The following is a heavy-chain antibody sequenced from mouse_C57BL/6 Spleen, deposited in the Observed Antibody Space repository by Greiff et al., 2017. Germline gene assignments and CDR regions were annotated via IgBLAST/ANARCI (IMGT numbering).Heavy chain of an antibody. Sequence: QVQLQQSGAELVRPGSSVKLSCKASGYTFTSYWMDWVKQRPGQGLEWIGNIYPSDSETHYNQKFKDKATLTVDKSSSTAYMQLSSLPSEDSAVYYCARSGDYCTYGFYAMDYWGQGTSVTVSS. V-gene: IGHV1-61*01. J-gene: IGHJ4*01. CDR2: IYPSDSET. D-gene: IGHD2-1*01. CDR3: ARSGDYCTYGFYAMDY. CDR1: GYTFTSYW.